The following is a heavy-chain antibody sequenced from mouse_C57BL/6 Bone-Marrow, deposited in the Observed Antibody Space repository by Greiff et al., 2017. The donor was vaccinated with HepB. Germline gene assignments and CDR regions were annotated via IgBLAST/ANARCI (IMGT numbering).Heavy chain of an antibody. Sequence: EVQLQESGPGLVKPSQSLSLTCSVTGYSITSGYYWNWIRQFPGNKLEWMGYISYDGSNNYNPSLKNRISITRDTSKNQFFLKLNSVTTEDTATYYCARGGITTVVATPYYYAMDYWGQGTSVTVSS. CDR1: GYSITSGYY. CDR2: ISYDGSN. CDR3: ARGGITTVVATPYYYAMDY. D-gene: IGHD1-1*01. J-gene: IGHJ4*01. V-gene: IGHV3-6*01.